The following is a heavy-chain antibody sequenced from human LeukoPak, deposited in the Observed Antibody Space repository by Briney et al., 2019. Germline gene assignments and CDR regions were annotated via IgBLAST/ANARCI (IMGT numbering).Heavy chain of an antibody. CDR1: GGSFSGYY. CDR2: INHSGST. CDR3: ARAARRYCSGGSCYPYFGY. J-gene: IGHJ4*02. Sequence: SETLSLTCAVYGGSFSGYYWSWIRQPPGKGLEWIGEINHSGSTNYNPSLKSRVTISVDTSKNQFSLKLSSVTAADTAVYYCARAARRYCSGGSCYPYFGYWGQGTLVTVSS. D-gene: IGHD2-15*01. V-gene: IGHV4-34*01.